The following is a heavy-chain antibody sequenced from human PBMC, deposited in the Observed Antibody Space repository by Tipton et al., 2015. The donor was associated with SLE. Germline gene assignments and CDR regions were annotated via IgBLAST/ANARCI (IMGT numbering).Heavy chain of an antibody. D-gene: IGHD3-3*01. Sequence: SLRLSCTASGITFGDYAMSWFRQAPGKGLEWVGFIRSKAYGGTTEYAASVKGRLTISRDDSKSIAYLQMNSLKTEDTAVYYCTRAEENDFWSWGNVYWGQGTLVTVSS. V-gene: IGHV3-49*03. J-gene: IGHJ4*02. CDR2: IRSKAYGGTT. CDR1: GITFGDYA. CDR3: TRAEENDFWSWGNVY.